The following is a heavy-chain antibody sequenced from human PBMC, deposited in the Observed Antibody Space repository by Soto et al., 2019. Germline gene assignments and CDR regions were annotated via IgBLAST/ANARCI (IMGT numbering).Heavy chain of an antibody. Sequence: ASVRVSYRASGYTFTSCDINWVRQATGQGLEWMGWMNPNSGNTGYAQKFQGRVTMTRNTSISTAYMELSSLRSEDTAVYYCARPDNYYGSGSYNYMDVWGKGTTVTVSS. D-gene: IGHD3-10*01. V-gene: IGHV1-8*01. CDR1: GYTFTSCD. J-gene: IGHJ6*03. CDR3: ARPDNYYGSGSYNYMDV. CDR2: MNPNSGNT.